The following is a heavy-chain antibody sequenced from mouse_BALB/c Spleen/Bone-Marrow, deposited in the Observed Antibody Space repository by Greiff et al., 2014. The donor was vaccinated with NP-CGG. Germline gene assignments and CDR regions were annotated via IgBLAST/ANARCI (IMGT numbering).Heavy chain of an antibody. CDR1: GYTFTDYA. CDR3: AREGTWFAF. D-gene: IGHD2-14*01. V-gene: IGHV1S137*01. J-gene: IGHJ3*01. Sequence: QVQLKDSGAELVRPGVSVKISCKGSGYTFTDYAMHWVKQSHAKSLEWIGVIGTYYGDATYNQKFKTKATMTVDKSSSTAYMERARLTSEDSALYYCAREGTWFAFWGQGTLVTVSA. CDR2: IGTYYGDA.